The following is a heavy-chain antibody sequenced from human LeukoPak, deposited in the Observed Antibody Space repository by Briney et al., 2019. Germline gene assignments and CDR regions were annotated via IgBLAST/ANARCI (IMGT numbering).Heavy chain of an antibody. J-gene: IGHJ4*02. CDR1: GYTFTNYA. Sequence: GASVKISCKASGYTFTNYAIHWVRQAPGQRLEWMGWINAGYSNTKYTQKFQGRVTITMDTSASTAYMELSSPRSEDTAVYYCARDMGGSGSYSYWGQGTLITVSS. CDR3: ARDMGGSGSYSY. V-gene: IGHV1-3*01. D-gene: IGHD3-10*01. CDR2: INAGYSNT.